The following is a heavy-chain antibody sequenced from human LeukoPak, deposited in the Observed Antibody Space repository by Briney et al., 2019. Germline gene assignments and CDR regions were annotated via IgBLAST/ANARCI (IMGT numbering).Heavy chain of an antibody. CDR1: GGSFSGYY. CDR2: INHSGST. Sequence: SETLSLTCAVYGGSFSGYYWSWIRQPPGKGPEWIGEINHSGSTNYNPSLKSRVTISVDTSKNQFSLKLSSVTAADTAVYYCARERITMVRGVIFSYAFDIWGQGTMVTVSS. CDR3: ARERITMVRGVIFSYAFDI. D-gene: IGHD3-10*01. J-gene: IGHJ3*02. V-gene: IGHV4-34*01.